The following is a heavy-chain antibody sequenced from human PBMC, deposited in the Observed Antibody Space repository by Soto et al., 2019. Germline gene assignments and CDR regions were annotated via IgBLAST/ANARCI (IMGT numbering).Heavy chain of an antibody. CDR3: AKDHAYYDFWSGYFDY. D-gene: IGHD3-3*01. Sequence: PGGSLRLSCAASGFTFSSYGMHWVRQAPGKGLEWVAVISYDGSNKYYVDSVKGRFTISRDNSKNTLYLQMNSLRAEDTAVYYCAKDHAYYDFWSGYFDYWGQGTLVTVSS. J-gene: IGHJ4*02. V-gene: IGHV3-30*18. CDR2: ISYDGSNK. CDR1: GFTFSSYG.